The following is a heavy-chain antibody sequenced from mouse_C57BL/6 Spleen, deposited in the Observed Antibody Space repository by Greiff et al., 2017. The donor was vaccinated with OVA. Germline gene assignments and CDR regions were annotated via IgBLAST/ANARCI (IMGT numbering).Heavy chain of an antibody. V-gene: IGHV1-7*01. CDR1: GYTFTRYW. Sequence: QVQLKESGAELAKPGASVKLSCKTSGYTFTRYWMHWVKERPGQGLEWIGYINPSSGYTKYNQRFMDKATLTADKSSSTAYMQLSSLTYEDSAVYYCARSGDSHYFDYWGQGTTLTVSS. J-gene: IGHJ2*01. D-gene: IGHD3-1*01. CDR2: INPSSGYT. CDR3: ARSGDSHYFDY.